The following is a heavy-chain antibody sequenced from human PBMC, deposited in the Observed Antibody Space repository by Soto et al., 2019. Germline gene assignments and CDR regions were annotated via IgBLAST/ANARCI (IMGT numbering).Heavy chain of an antibody. J-gene: IGHJ6*02. CDR3: ARVGYSSSWYSGGVVHYGMDV. D-gene: IGHD6-13*01. V-gene: IGHV4-59*01. CDR2: IYYSGST. CDR1: GGSISSYY. Sequence: PSETLSLTCTVSGGSISSYYWSWIRQPPGKGLEWIGYIYYSGSTNYNPSLKSRVTISVDTSKNQFSLKLSSVTAADTAVYYCARVGYSSSWYSGGVVHYGMDVWGQGTTVTVSS.